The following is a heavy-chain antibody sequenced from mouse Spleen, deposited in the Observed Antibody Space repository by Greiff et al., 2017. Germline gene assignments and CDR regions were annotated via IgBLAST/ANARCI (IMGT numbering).Heavy chain of an antibody. CDR2: IFPGGGST. V-gene: IGHV1S56*01. D-gene: IGHD2-1*01. CDR3: EREGYGNCIYYAMDY. CDR1: GYTFTSYD. Sequence: QVQLQQSGAELVKPGASVKLSCKASGYTFTSYDINWVRQRPEQGLEWIGGIFPGGGSTKYTEKFKGKAILTTDKSSSTAYMQLSRLTSEDSAVYFCEREGYGNCIYYAMDYWGQGTSVTVSS. J-gene: IGHJ4*01.